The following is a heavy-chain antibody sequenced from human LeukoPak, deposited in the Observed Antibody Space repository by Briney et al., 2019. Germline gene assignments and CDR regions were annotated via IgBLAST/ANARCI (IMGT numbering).Heavy chain of an antibody. CDR1: GYTFTKYG. D-gene: IGHD2-15*01. CDR3: ARDWYCSGGSCQNCFEP. Sequence: GASVKVSCKASGYTFTKYGISWVRHAPGQGLEWMGWLSTNSGDTSYAEKFRDRVTMTADTSTTTAYMELMSLRSDDTAVYYCARDWYCSGGSCQNCFEPWGQGTLVTVSS. V-gene: IGHV1-18*01. CDR2: LSTNSGDT. J-gene: IGHJ5*02.